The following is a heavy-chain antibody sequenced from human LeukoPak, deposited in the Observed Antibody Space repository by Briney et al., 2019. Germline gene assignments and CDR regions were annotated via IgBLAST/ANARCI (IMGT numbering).Heavy chain of an antibody. V-gene: IGHV3-23*01. Sequence: PGGSQRLSCAASGFTFSSYAMSWVRQAPGKGLEWVSAISGSGDSTFYADSVRGRFTISRDNSKNTLYLQMNSLRAEDTAVYYCAKAGYSSSRAYYYYMDVWGKGTTVTVSS. CDR3: AKAGYSSSRAYYYYMDV. D-gene: IGHD6-6*01. CDR1: GFTFSSYA. CDR2: ISGSGDST. J-gene: IGHJ6*03.